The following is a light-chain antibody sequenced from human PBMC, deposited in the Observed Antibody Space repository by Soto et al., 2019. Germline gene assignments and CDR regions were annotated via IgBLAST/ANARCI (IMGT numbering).Light chain of an antibody. J-gene: IGKJ4*01. V-gene: IGKV1-9*01. Sequence: DIQLTQSPSFLSASVGDRVTITCRASQGITTYLAWYQQKPGKAPKLLIYAASTLQSGVPSRFSGSRSGTEFTLTISSLQPEDFATYYCQQHNSYPLTFGGRTKVEIK. CDR1: QGITTY. CDR2: AAS. CDR3: QQHNSYPLT.